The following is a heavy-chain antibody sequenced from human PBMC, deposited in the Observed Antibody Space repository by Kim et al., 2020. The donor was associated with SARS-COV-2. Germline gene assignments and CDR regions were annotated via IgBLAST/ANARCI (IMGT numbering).Heavy chain of an antibody. V-gene: IGHV1-3*04. Sequence: ASVKVSCKASGYTFTSYAMHWVRQAPGQRLEWMGWINTGNGNTKYSQKFKGRVTITRDTSASTAYMELSSLRSEDTAVYYCARDGSSSLGVDYWGQGTLVTVSS. CDR3: ARDGSSSLGVDY. D-gene: IGHD6-13*01. CDR1: GYTFTSYA. J-gene: IGHJ4*02. CDR2: INTGNGNT.